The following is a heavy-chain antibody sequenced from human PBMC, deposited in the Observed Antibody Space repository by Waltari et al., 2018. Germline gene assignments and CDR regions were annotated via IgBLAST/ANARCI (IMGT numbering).Heavy chain of an antibody. Sequence: QVQLVQSGAEVKKPGSSVKVSCKASGGTFSSYAISWVRQAPGQGLEWMGGSIPIFGTANYAQKFQGRVTITADESTSTAYMGLSSLRSEDTAVYYCARDGVNSSWYGGWFDPWGQGTLVTVSS. V-gene: IGHV1-69*01. CDR2: SIPIFGTA. D-gene: IGHD6-13*01. CDR3: ARDGVNSSWYGGWFDP. J-gene: IGHJ5*02. CDR1: GGTFSSYA.